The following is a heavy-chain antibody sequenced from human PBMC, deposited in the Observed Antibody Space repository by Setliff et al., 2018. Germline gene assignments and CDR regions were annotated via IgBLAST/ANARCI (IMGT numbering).Heavy chain of an antibody. CDR2: ISGSGGSST. V-gene: IGHV3-23*01. Sequence: PGGSLRLSCAASGFTFSSYAMTWVRQAPGKGLEWVSVISGSGGSSTYYADSVKGRFTISRDNSKNTLYLQMNSLRAEDTAVYYCARAIRNWNFSHYYYYMDVWGKGTTVTVSS. J-gene: IGHJ6*03. D-gene: IGHD1-7*01. CDR3: ARAIRNWNFSHYYYYMDV. CDR1: GFTFSSYA.